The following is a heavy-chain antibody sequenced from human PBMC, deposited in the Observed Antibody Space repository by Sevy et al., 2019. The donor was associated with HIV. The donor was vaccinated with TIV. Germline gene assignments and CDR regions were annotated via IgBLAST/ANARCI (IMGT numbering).Heavy chain of an antibody. CDR3: ARGDYYGSLYYFDY. D-gene: IGHD3-10*01. CDR1: GFTFNYHF. CDR2: ISSASSYI. Sequence: GGSLRLSCAASGFTFNYHFMNWVRQVPGKGLEWVSYISSASSYINYSDSVKGRFNISRDNAKNLGFLEMNNLRPEDTAVYFCARGDYYGSLYYFDYWGQGTLVTVSS. V-gene: IGHV3-21*01. J-gene: IGHJ4*02.